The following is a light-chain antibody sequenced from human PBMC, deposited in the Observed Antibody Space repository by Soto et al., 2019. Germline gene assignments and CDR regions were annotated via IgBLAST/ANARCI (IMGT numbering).Light chain of an antibody. Sequence: QSVLTQPASVSGSPGQSITISCTGTSSDVGGYNYVSWYQQHPGQAPKLIIYEVRYWPSGVSDRFSGSKSGHTASLTISGLQAEDEADYYCSSYTSSTTYVFGTGTKVTVL. J-gene: IGLJ1*01. CDR2: EVR. CDR3: SSYTSSTTYV. CDR1: SSDVGGYNY. V-gene: IGLV2-14*01.